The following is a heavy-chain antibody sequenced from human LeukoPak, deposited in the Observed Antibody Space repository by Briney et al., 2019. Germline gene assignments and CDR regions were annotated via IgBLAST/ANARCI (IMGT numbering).Heavy chain of an antibody. CDR1: GFTFTSSA. V-gene: IGHV1-58*01. Sequence: ASVKVSCRASGFTFTSSAVQGLGRARGQRLEGIGWIVVGSGNTNYAQKFQERVTITRDMSTSTGYMELSSLRSEDTAVYYCATPGGNSLDFDYWGQGTLVTVSS. D-gene: IGHD4-23*01. CDR2: IVVGSGNT. J-gene: IGHJ4*02. CDR3: ATPGGNSLDFDY.